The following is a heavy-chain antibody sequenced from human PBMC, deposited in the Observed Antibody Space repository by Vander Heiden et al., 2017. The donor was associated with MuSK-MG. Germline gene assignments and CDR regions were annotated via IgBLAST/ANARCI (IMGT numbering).Heavy chain of an antibody. CDR1: GFSFSSSW. J-gene: IGHJ6*02. Sequence: EAQLVESGGGLVQPGGSLRLSCAASGFSFSSSWMSWVRQAPGKGLEWVASIKQDGSEKYYVDSVKGRLTISRDNAKNLLYLQMNSLRAADTAVYFCARVWGNWNYYYYYGMDVWGQGTTVTVSS. D-gene: IGHD1-1*01. V-gene: IGHV3-7*01. CDR3: ARVWGNWNYYYYYGMDV. CDR2: IKQDGSEK.